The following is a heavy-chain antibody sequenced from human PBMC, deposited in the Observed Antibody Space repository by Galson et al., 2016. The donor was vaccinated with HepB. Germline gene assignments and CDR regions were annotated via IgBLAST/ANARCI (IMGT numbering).Heavy chain of an antibody. Sequence: SLRLSCAASGFTFSRYGMNWVRQAPGKGLEWVAVVSYDGSETYYADSVKGRFTISRDNSKNTLYLQMNSLRTGDTAVYYCATDIVVIPSAIFGMDVWGQGTTVTVSS. J-gene: IGHJ6*02. CDR3: ATDIVVIPSAIFGMDV. V-gene: IGHV3-30*03. CDR1: GFTFSRYG. D-gene: IGHD2-2*01. CDR2: VSYDGSET.